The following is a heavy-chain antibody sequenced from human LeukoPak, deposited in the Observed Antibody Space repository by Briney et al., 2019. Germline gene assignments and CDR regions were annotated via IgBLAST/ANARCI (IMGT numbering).Heavy chain of an antibody. CDR1: GGSISNDY. J-gene: IGHJ4*02. CDR3: ARSRGSGYYFDY. Sequence: SETLSLTCTVSGGSISNDYWSWIRQPPGKGLEWIGYIYYSGSTNYNPSLKSRVTISVDTSKNQFSLKLSSVTAADTAVYYCARSRGSGYYFDYWGQGTLVTVSS. CDR2: IYYSGST. V-gene: IGHV4-59*01. D-gene: IGHD3-3*01.